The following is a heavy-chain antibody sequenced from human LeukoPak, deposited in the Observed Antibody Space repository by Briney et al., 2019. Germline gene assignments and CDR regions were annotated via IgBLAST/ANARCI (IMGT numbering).Heavy chain of an antibody. V-gene: IGHV4-59*01. CDR2: IYYSGST. J-gene: IGHJ4*02. CDR3: ARQPSSWFTSFDS. CDR1: GGSLSSYF. D-gene: IGHD6-13*01. Sequence: SETLSLTCTVSGGSLSSYFWSWIRQPPGKGLEWIAYIYYSGSTNYNPSLKSRVTISVDTSKDQFSLKLSSVTAADTAVYYCARQPSSWFTSFDSWGQGTLVTVSS.